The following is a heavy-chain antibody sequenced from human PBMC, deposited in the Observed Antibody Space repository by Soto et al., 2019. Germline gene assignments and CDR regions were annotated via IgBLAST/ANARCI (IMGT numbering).Heavy chain of an antibody. D-gene: IGHD2-21*01. CDR2: INHSGST. J-gene: IGHJ5*02. Sequence: SETLSLTCAVYGGSFSCYYWSWIRQPPGKGLEWIGEINHSGSTNYNPSLKSRVTISVDTSKNQFSLKLSSVTAADTAVYYCATVIPVFELLFPPFAPWAREPRSPSPQ. V-gene: IGHV4-34*01. CDR1: GGSFSCYY. CDR3: ATVIPVFELLFPPFAP.